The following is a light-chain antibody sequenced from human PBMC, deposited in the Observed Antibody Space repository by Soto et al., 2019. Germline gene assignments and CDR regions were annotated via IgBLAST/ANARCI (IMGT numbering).Light chain of an antibody. CDR1: QSVLYSSNNKNY. CDR3: QQYHSDPIT. J-gene: IGKJ5*01. Sequence: DRVMAQAPDSLAVSMGERATMSCKSSQSVLYSSNNKNYLAWFQQKPGQPPKLLISWASTRESGVPDRFSGSGSGTDFTLTISSLQAEYVAVYYCQQYHSDPITFGQGTRLEIK. CDR2: WAS. V-gene: IGKV4-1*01.